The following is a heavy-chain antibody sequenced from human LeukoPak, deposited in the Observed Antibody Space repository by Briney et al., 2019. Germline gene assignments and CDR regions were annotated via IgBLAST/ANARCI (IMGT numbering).Heavy chain of an antibody. V-gene: IGHV3-33*01. CDR3: ARDAVDTANAV. D-gene: IGHD5-18*01. Sequence: GGSLRLSCTASGFTFSSYGMHWVRQAPGKGLEWVAVIWYDGSNKYYADSVKGRFTISRDNSKNTLYLQMNSLRAEDTAVYYCARDAVDTANAVWGQGTTVTVSS. CDR2: IWYDGSNK. J-gene: IGHJ6*02. CDR1: GFTFSSYG.